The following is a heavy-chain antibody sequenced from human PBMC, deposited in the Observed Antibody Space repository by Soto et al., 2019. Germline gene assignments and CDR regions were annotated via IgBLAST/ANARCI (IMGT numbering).Heavy chain of an antibody. V-gene: IGHV4-61*08. CDR1: GGSVSSGGCY. J-gene: IGHJ4*02. CDR3: ARDGDGYNY. D-gene: IGHD5-12*01. Sequence: SETLCLTCTVAGGSVSSGGCYWSWIRQPPGKGLEWIGYIYSSGSTSYNPSLKSRVTISVDTSKNQFSLKLSSVTAADTAVYYCARDGDGYNYWGQGTLVTVSS. CDR2: IYSSGST.